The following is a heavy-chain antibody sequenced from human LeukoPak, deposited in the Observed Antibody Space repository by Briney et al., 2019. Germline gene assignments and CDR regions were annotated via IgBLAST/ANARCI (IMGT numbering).Heavy chain of an antibody. D-gene: IGHD6-13*01. CDR1: GGSISSYY. V-gene: IGHV4-59*08. CDR3: ARSPMAAAGRVSVPVLLNWFDP. J-gene: IGHJ5*02. Sequence: SETLSLTCTVSGGSISSYYWSWIRQPPGKGLEWIGYIYYSGSTNYNPSLKSRVTISVDTSKNQFSLKLSSVTAADTAVYYCARSPMAAAGRVSVPVLLNWFDPWGQGTLVTVSS. CDR2: IYYSGST.